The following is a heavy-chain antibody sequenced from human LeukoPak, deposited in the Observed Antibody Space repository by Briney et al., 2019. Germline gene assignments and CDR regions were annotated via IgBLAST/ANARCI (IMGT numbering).Heavy chain of an antibody. D-gene: IGHD3-16*01. J-gene: IGHJ4*02. V-gene: IGHV3-74*01. Sequence: GGSLRLSCPASGFSFSSYWMHWVRQAPGKGLVWVSRINSDGSGTSYADSVKGRFTISRDNAKNTLDLHMKNLRAEDTAVYYCTKGGTGHSDYWGQGTLVTVSS. CDR3: TKGGTGHSDY. CDR2: INSDGSGT. CDR1: GFSFSSYW.